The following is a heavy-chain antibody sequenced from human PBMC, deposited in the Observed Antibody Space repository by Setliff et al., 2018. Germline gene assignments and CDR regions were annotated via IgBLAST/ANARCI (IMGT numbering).Heavy chain of an antibody. CDR2: VHTNVRT. CDR3: ARMSGFLYMDV. J-gene: IGHJ6*03. Sequence: PSETLSLTCTVSGASVASGDSYWSWIRLPAGKGPQWIGHVHTNVRTNYYPSLNSRVSISLDTSKSQFFLKLNSVTAADTAVYYCARMSGFLYMDVWGKGTPVTVSS. D-gene: IGHD3-3*01. V-gene: IGHV4-61*09. CDR1: GASVASGDSY.